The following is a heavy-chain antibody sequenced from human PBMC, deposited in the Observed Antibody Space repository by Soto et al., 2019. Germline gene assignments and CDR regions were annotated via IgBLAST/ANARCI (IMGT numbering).Heavy chain of an antibody. CDR2: IYYSGST. Sequence: ETLSLTCTVSGGSISSYYWSWIRQPPGKGLEWIGYIYYSGSTNYNPSLKSRVTISVDTSKNQFSLKLSSVTAADTAVYYCARPTSSSWRYGMDVWGQGTTVTVSS. CDR3: ARPTSSSWRYGMDV. CDR1: GGSISSYY. D-gene: IGHD6-13*01. J-gene: IGHJ6*02. V-gene: IGHV4-59*01.